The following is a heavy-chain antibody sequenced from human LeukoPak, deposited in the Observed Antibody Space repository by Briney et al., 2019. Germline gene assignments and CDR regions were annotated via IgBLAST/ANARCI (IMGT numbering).Heavy chain of an antibody. J-gene: IGHJ6*03. V-gene: IGHV4-61*02. CDR3: ARDGDYYGSGSYNYYYYYMDV. D-gene: IGHD3-10*01. Sequence: KTSETLSLTCTVSGGSISSGSYYWSWIRQPAGKGLEWIGRIYTSGSTNYNPSLKSRVTISVDTSKNQFSLKLSSVTAADTAVYYCARDGDYYGSGSYNYYYYYMDVWGKGTTVTISS. CDR2: IYTSGST. CDR1: GGSISSGSYY.